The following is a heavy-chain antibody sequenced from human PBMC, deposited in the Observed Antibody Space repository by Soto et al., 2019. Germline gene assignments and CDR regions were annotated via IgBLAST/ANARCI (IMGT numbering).Heavy chain of an antibody. J-gene: IGHJ4*02. Sequence: QITLNESGPTQVKPRQTLTLTCTFSGFSLTTSGVGVGWIRQSPGKAPEWLALIYWDDDKRYSPCLKSRLNITKDTSKNQVVLTMADLDPADTATYYCAHRVLRTVFGLVTTTAIYFDFWGQGTPVAVSS. V-gene: IGHV2-5*02. CDR2: IYWDDDK. CDR1: GFSLTTSGVG. CDR3: AHRVLRTVFGLVTTTAIYFDF. D-gene: IGHD3-3*01.